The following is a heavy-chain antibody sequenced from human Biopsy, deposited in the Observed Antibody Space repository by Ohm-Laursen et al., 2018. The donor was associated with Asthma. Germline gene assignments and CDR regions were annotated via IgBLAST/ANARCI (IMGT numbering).Heavy chain of an antibody. D-gene: IGHD3-16*01. CDR2: IYYIGST. J-gene: IGHJ4*02. CDR1: GGSISSGAYY. CDR3: ARRGGVRRYFDY. V-gene: IGHV4-30-4*01. Sequence: TLSLTCTVPGGSISSGAYYWSWVRQPPGKGLEWIGYIYYIGSTYYNPSPKSRVAISLDTSKNRFSLKLSSVTAADTAVYFCARRGGVRRYFDYWGQGTLVTVSS.